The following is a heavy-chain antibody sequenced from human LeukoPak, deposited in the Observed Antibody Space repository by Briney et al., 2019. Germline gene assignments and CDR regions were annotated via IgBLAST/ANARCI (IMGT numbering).Heavy chain of an antibody. CDR2: INPSGGST. CDR3: AREGDVDTATWHWFDP. J-gene: IGHJ5*02. D-gene: IGHD5-18*01. V-gene: IGHV1-46*01. Sequence: ASVKVSCKASGGTFSSYSIDWVRQAPGQGLEWMGIINPSGGSTSYAQKFQGRVTMTRDTSTSTVYMELSSLRSEDTAVYYCAREGDVDTATWHWFDPWGQGTLVTVSS. CDR1: GGTFSSYS.